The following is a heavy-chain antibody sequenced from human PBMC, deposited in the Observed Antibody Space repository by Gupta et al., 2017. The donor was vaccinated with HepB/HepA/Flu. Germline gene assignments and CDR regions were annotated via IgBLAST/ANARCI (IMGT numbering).Heavy chain of an antibody. D-gene: IGHD2-21*02. CDR2: INSGGTTT. Sequence: DVQLVESGGGLVQPGGSLRLSCAASRFSFNTYWMHWFRQAPGKGLVWVSRINSGGTTTIYADSVKGRFTISRDNAKSTLYLQMNSLRAEDTAVYYCAREAVTVDYWGQGTLVTVSS. CDR3: AREAVTVDY. CDR1: RFSFNTYW. V-gene: IGHV3-74*01. J-gene: IGHJ4*02.